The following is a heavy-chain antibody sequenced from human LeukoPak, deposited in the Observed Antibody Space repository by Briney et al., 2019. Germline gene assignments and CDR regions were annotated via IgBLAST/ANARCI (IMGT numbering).Heavy chain of an antibody. J-gene: IGHJ4*02. Sequence: GGSLTLSCAVSGFTFSNYWMTWVRQTPGKGLEWVASIKQDGSEKYYVDSVKGRFTISRDNAKNSLYLQMNSLRADDTAVYYCARASGFNYYFDYWGQGALVTVSS. CDR2: IKQDGSEK. CDR1: GFTFSNYW. D-gene: IGHD3-9*01. CDR3: ARASGFNYYFDY. V-gene: IGHV3-7*01.